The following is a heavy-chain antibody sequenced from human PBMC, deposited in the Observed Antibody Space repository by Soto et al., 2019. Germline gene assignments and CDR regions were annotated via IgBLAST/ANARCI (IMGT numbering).Heavy chain of an antibody. CDR1: GGSVSSCTYF. Sequence: PSETLSLTCTVSGGSVSSCTYFWSWIRHSPGKRLDWIAYIYYSGSTNYNPSLKSRATISVDTSKSQVSLTLTSVTAADAAVYYCARSPNYYYYGFDVWGQGTTVTVSS. CDR2: IYYSGST. D-gene: IGHD3-10*01. CDR3: ARSPNYYYYGFDV. J-gene: IGHJ6*02. V-gene: IGHV4-61*01.